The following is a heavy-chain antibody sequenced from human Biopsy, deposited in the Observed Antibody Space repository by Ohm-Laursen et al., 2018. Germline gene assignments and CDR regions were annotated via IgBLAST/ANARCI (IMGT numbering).Heavy chain of an antibody. CDR3: ARDKYRSWNYFDN. Sequence: SVKVSCRASGYTFSGYYMHWVRQAPGQGLEWMGWINPDSGVTNYAQKFQGRVTMTRDTSISTAYMELSRLGSDDTAVYYCARDKYRSWNYFDNWGQGSLVTVSS. CDR1: GYTFSGYY. V-gene: IGHV1-2*02. D-gene: IGHD6-19*01. CDR2: INPDSGVT. J-gene: IGHJ4*02.